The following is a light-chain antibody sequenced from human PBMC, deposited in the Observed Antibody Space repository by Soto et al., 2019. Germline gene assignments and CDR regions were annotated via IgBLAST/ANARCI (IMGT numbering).Light chain of an antibody. J-gene: IGKJ5*01. Sequence: IQKTQSPSSLSASVGDKVTITCQASQDIAKNLNWYQQKPGKAPKLLIYDAPSLQTGVPSRFSGSGSATHFTFTISSLQSEDIATYYCQQYDNLLPITFGQGTRLEIK. CDR1: QDIAKN. CDR2: DAP. CDR3: QQYDNLLPIT. V-gene: IGKV1-33*01.